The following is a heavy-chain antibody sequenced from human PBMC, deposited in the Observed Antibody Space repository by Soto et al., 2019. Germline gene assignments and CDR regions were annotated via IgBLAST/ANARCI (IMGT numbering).Heavy chain of an antibody. CDR2: IYYSGST. V-gene: IGHV4-31*03. D-gene: IGHD2-21*02. Sequence: QVQLQESGPGLVKPSQTLSLTCTVSGGSISSGGYYWSWIRQHPGKVLEWIGYIYYSGSTYYNPSLDSRVTVSVDTSKNRFSLKLSSVTAADTAVYYCARKVVTDMYNFVYWVQETLDTVSS. CDR3: ARKVVTDMYNFVY. J-gene: IGHJ4*02. CDR1: GGSISSGGYY.